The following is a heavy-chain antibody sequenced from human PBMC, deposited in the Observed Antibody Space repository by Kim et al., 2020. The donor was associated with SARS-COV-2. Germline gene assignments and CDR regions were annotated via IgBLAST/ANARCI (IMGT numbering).Heavy chain of an antibody. V-gene: IGHV1-69*13. Sequence: SVKVSCKVSGTRFSNYGVTWVRQASGQGLQWMGNILPMFGSDYAQQFQGRLTIGADESTTTVYMELSSLTLEDTAIYYCAKYDYGEQYTMSVWGQGTAVIVSS. CDR1: GTRFSNYG. CDR3: AKYDYGEQYTMSV. CDR2: ILPMFGS. D-gene: IGHD3-10*01. J-gene: IGHJ6*02.